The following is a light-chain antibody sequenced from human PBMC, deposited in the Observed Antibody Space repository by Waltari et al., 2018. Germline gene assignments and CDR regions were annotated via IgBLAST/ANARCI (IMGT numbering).Light chain of an antibody. CDR2: STN. J-gene: IGLJ3*02. Sequence: QTVVTQERSFSVSPGGTVTLTWALRSGSVPTTYYPSGYQQTPGQAPRPLIYSTNTRSSGVPDRISGSILGNKAARTITGAQADDESDYYCVLYMGGGILFGGGTKLTVL. V-gene: IGLV8-61*01. CDR3: VLYMGGGIL. CDR1: SGSVPTTYY.